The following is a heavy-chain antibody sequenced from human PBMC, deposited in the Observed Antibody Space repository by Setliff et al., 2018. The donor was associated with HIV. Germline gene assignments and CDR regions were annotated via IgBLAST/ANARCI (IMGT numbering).Heavy chain of an antibody. J-gene: IGHJ4*02. CDR2: INHSGST. CDR3: AQISGWEPYYFDY. V-gene: IGHV4-34*01. D-gene: IGHD6-19*01. Sequence: PSETLSLTCAVYGGSFSGYYWSWIRQPPGKGLEWIGEINHSGSTNYNPSLKSRVTISVDTSKNQFSLKLSSVTAADTAVHYCAQISGWEPYYFDYWGQGTLVTVSS. CDR1: GGSFSGYY.